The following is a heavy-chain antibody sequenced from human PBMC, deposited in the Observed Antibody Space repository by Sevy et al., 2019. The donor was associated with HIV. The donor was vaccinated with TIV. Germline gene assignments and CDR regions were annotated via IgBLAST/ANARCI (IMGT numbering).Heavy chain of an antibody. Sequence: GGSLRLSCTTSGFSFSDYGMHWVRQAPGKGLEWVAVISYDGSNKYYADSVKGRFTISRDNSKNTLYLQMNSLRAEDTAVYYCARVEEGMATIVYWYFDLWGRGTLVTVSS. CDR3: ARVEEGMATIVYWYFDL. J-gene: IGHJ2*01. CDR1: GFSFSDYG. CDR2: ISYDGSNK. V-gene: IGHV3-30*03. D-gene: IGHD5-12*01.